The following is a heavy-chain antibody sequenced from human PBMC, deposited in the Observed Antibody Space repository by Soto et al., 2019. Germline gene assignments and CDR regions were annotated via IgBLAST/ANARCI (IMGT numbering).Heavy chain of an antibody. Sequence: GAAVKVPCKASGYIFSSYAMHWVRQAPGQRLEWMGWINVGNDNTKYSQKFQGRVTITRNTSASTAYMELSSLRSEDTAVYYCARXSFYDFWSGYYPYGMDVWGQGTTVTVSS. J-gene: IGHJ6*02. CDR1: GYIFSSYA. CDR2: INVGNDNT. V-gene: IGHV1-3*01. CDR3: ARXSFYDFWSGYYPYGMDV. D-gene: IGHD3-3*01.